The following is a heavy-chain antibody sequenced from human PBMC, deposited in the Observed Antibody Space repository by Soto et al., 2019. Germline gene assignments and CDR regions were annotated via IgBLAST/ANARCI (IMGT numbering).Heavy chain of an antibody. CDR1: GFTSSSYA. J-gene: IGHJ6*02. CDR2: ISGSGGST. Sequence: PGGSLRLSCAASGFTSSSYAMSWVRQAPGKGLEWVSAISGSGGSTYYADSVKGRFTISRDNSKNTLYLQMNSLRAEDTAVYYCAKSISSSWYYYYYGMDVWGQGTTVTVSS. CDR3: AKSISSSWYYYYYGMDV. V-gene: IGHV3-23*01. D-gene: IGHD6-13*01.